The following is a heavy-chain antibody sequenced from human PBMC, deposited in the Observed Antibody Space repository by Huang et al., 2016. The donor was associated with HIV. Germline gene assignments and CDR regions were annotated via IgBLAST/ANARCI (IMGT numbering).Heavy chain of an antibody. CDR2: ISEDGSNK. J-gene: IGHJ4*02. CDR3: ARTNPRVAVAGTFDY. D-gene: IGHD6-19*01. CDR1: GFTFSEYA. Sequence: QVQLVESGGGVVQPGRSLRLSCAASGFTFSEYAMHWVRQAPGKGLEWVAVISEDGSNKDHPDSVKGRVTISRDNSKNTVYLEMNSLRVEDTAVYYCARTNPRVAVAGTFDYWGQGTLVTVSS. V-gene: IGHV3-30-3*01.